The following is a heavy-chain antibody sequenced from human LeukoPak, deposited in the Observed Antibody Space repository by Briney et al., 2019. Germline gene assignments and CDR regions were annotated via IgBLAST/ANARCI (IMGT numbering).Heavy chain of an antibody. CDR2: IYYSGST. Sequence: TSETLSLTCTVSGGSISSYHWSWIRQPPGKGLEWIGYIYYSGSTNSNPSPKSRVTISLDTSKNQFSLKLSSVTAADTAVYYCARDCSGGSCYPAGMDVWGQGTTVTVSS. CDR1: GGSISSYH. D-gene: IGHD2-15*01. CDR3: ARDCSGGSCYPAGMDV. J-gene: IGHJ6*02. V-gene: IGHV4-59*01.